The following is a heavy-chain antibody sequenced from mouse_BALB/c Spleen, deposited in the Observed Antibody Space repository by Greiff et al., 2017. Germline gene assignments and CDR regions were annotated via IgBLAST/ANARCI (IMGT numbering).Heavy chain of an antibody. J-gene: IGHJ2*01. D-gene: IGHD2-4*01. V-gene: IGHV1-5*01. CDR2: IYPGNSDT. Sequence: EVQLQQSGTVLARPGASVKMSCKASGYTFTSYWMHWVKQRPGQGLEWIGAIYPGNSDTSYNQKFKGKAKLTAVTSTSTAYMELSSLTNEDSAVYYCTRSGGITYYFDYWGQGTTLTVSS. CDR1: GYTFTSYW. CDR3: TRSGGITYYFDY.